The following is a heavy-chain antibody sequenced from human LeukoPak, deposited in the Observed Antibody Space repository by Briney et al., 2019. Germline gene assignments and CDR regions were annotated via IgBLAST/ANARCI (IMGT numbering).Heavy chain of an antibody. J-gene: IGHJ4*02. CDR2: IRYDGSNK. CDR3: ATLPYYYDSSGSYYFDY. D-gene: IGHD3-22*01. Sequence: GGSLRLSCAASGFIFNSYGMHWVRQAPGKGLEWVAFIRYDGSNKYYADSVKGRSTISRDNSKNTLYLQMNSLRVEDTAVYYCATLPYYYDSSGSYYFDYWGQGTLVTVSP. CDR1: GFIFNSYG. V-gene: IGHV3-30*02.